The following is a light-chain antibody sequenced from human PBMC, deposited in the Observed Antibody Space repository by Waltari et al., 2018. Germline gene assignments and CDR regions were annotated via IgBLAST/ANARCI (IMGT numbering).Light chain of an antibody. CDR3: QHYVRLPAT. CDR1: QSVSRA. CDR2: AAS. J-gene: IGKJ1*01. Sequence: EIVLTQSPGTLSLSPGQRVPLSFRASQSVSRALAWYQQKAGQAPRLLIYAASTRAPGIPDRFSGSGSGTDFSLTISRLEPEDFAVYYCQHYVRLPATFGQGTKVEIK. V-gene: IGKV3-20*01.